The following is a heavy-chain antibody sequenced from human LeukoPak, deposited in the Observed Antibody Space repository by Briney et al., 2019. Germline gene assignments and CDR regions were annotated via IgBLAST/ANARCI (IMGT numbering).Heavy chain of an antibody. V-gene: IGHV1-18*04. CDR2: ISAYNGNT. Sequence: ASVKVSCKASGCTFTSYGISWVRQAPGQGLEWMGWISAYNGNTNYAQKLQGRVTMTTDTSTSTAYMELRSLRSDDTAVYYCARFSGWDIVVVPAADLFDYWGQGTLVTVSS. CDR3: ARFSGWDIVVVPAADLFDY. CDR1: GCTFTSYG. D-gene: IGHD2-2*01. J-gene: IGHJ4*02.